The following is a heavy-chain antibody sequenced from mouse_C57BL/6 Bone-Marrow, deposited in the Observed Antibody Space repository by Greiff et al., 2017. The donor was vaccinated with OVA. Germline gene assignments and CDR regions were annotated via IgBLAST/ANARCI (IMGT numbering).Heavy chain of an antibody. Sequence: VQLQQSGAELVKPGASVKISCKASGYAFSSYWMNWVKQRPGKGLEWIGQIYPGDGDTNYNGKFKGKATLTADKSSSTAYMQLSSLTSEDSAVYFCARILYGNSLDYWGQGTTLTVSS. D-gene: IGHD2-1*01. CDR1: GYAFSSYW. CDR2: IYPGDGDT. CDR3: ARILYGNSLDY. J-gene: IGHJ2*01. V-gene: IGHV1-80*01.